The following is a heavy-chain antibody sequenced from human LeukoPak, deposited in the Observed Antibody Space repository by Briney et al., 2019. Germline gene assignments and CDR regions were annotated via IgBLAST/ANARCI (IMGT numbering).Heavy chain of an antibody. V-gene: IGHV3-9*03. CDR1: GFTFDDYA. CDR2: ISWNSGSI. J-gene: IGHJ3*02. D-gene: IGHD6-13*01. CDR3: AKGSSRWYRDAFDI. Sequence: GGSLRLSCAASGFTFDDYAMHWVRQAPGKGLEWVSGISWNSGSIGYADSVKGRFTISRDNAKNSLYLQMNSLRAEDMALYYCAKGSSRWYRDAFDIWGQGTMVTVSS.